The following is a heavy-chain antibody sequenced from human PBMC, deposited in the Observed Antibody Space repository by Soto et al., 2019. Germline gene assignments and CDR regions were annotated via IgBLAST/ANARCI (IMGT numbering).Heavy chain of an antibody. V-gene: IGHV3-33*01. J-gene: IGHJ2*01. CDR3: ARGPQILTGYIHWYFDL. CDR1: GFTFSSYG. D-gene: IGHD3-9*01. CDR2: IWYDGSYK. Sequence: QVQLVESGGGVVPPGRSLRLSCSASGFTFSSYGMHWVRQAPGKGLEWVAVIWYDGSYKYYADSVKGRLTISRDNSKNTLYLQMNSMRAEDTAVYYCARGPQILTGYIHWYFDLWGRGTLVTVSS.